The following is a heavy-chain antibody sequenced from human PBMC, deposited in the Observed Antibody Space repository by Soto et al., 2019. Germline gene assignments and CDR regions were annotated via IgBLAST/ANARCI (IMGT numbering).Heavy chain of an antibody. CDR2: IYYSGST. J-gene: IGHJ4*02. D-gene: IGHD5-12*01. Sequence: PSETLSLTCTVSGGSISSYYWSWIRQPPGKGLEWIGYIYYSGSTNYNPSLKSRVTISVDTSKNQFSLKLSSVTAADTAVYYCARVKVDIMATIGFDYWGQGTLVTVSS. CDR3: ARVKVDIMATIGFDY. CDR1: GGSISSYY. V-gene: IGHV4-59*01.